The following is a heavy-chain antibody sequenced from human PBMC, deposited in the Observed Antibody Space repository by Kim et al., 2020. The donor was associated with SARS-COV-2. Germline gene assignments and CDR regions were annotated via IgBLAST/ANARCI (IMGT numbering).Heavy chain of an antibody. CDR3: ARDRVYPPPYYYMDV. V-gene: IGHV3-33*01. J-gene: IGHJ6*03. Sequence: GGSLRLSCAASGFTFSSYGMHWVRQAPGKGLEWGAVRWYDGSNRYYADSVKGRFTIFRDNSKNTLYLQMNSLGAEDTAVYYCARDRVYPPPYYYMDVWGKGTTVTVSS. CDR2: RWYDGSNR. D-gene: IGHD2-2*01. CDR1: GFTFSSYG.